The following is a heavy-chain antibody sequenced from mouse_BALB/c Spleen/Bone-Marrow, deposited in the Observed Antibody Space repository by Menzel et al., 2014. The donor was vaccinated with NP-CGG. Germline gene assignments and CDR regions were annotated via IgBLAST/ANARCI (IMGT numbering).Heavy chain of an antibody. V-gene: IGHV14-3*02. CDR1: GFNIKDTY. Sequence: VQLQQPGAELVKPGASVKLSCTASGFNIKDTYMHWVKQRPEQSLEWIGRIDPANGNTNYDPKFQGKATITADTSSNTDYLLLNSLTSEDAVYYYGRRWEYSAIDYWGQGTSVTVSS. D-gene: IGHD5-1*01. CDR3: RRWEYSAIDY. CDR2: IDPANGNT. J-gene: IGHJ4*01.